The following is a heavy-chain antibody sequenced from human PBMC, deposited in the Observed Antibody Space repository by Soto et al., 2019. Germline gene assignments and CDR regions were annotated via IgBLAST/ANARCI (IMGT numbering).Heavy chain of an antibody. V-gene: IGHV3-23*01. CDR1: GFTFSSYA. CDR2: ISGSGGST. J-gene: IGHJ4*02. Sequence: PGGSLRLSCAASGFTFSSYAMSWVRQAPGKGLEWVSAISGSGGSTYYADSVKGRFTISRDNSKNTLYLQMNSLRAEDTAVYYCAKEHYYYDSSGYYVPVDYWGQGTLVTVSS. D-gene: IGHD3-22*01. CDR3: AKEHYYYDSSGYYVPVDY.